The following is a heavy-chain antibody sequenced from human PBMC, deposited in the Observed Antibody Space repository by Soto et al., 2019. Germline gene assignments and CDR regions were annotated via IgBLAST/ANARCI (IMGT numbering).Heavy chain of an antibody. V-gene: IGHV1-69*17. J-gene: IGHJ5*02. D-gene: IGHD5-12*01. CDR3: ARDTQFGGGLFDP. CDR2: ITPLFGIP. Sequence: QVQLVQSGAEVKKPGSSVKVSCKASGGTSRSLSITWVRQAPGQGLEWMGGITPLFGIPNYPQKFQGRLTITADKSTGPAFLEMSSLRSADTAVYYCARDTQFGGGLFDPWGRGTLVTVSS. CDR1: GGTSRSLS.